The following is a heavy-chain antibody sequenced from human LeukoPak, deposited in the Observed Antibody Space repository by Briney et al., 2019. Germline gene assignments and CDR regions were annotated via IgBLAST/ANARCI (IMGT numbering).Heavy chain of an antibody. Sequence: SVKVSCKASGGTFSSYAISWVRQAPGQGLEWMGRIIPILGIANYAQKFQGRVTITGDTSASTAYMELNSLKSEDTSVYYCARISAWYYYFDFWGQGTLVTVSS. D-gene: IGHD6-19*01. V-gene: IGHV1-69*04. CDR2: IIPILGIA. CDR1: GGTFSSYA. CDR3: ARISAWYYYFDF. J-gene: IGHJ4*02.